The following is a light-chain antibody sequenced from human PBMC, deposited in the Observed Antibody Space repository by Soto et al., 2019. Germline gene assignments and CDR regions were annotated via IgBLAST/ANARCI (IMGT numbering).Light chain of an antibody. Sequence: QPVLTQPPSVSGAPGQRVAISCTGSSSNIGAEYDVHWYQQLPGTAPKRLIYGDNNRPSGVPDRFSGSKSGTSASLAITGLQPEDEADYYCQSSDSSLTTFVFGTGTKLTVL. CDR1: SSNIGAEYD. CDR2: GDN. J-gene: IGLJ1*01. V-gene: IGLV1-40*01. CDR3: QSSDSSLTTFV.